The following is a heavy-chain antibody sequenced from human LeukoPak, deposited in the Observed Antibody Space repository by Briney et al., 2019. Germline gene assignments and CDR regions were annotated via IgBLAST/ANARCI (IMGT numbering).Heavy chain of an antibody. CDR2: ISGSGGST. V-gene: IGHV3-23*01. J-gene: IGHJ3*02. Sequence: GGSLRLSCAASGFTFSSYAMSWVRQAPGKGLEWVSAISGSGGSTYYADSVKGRFTISRDNSKNTLYLQMNSLRAEDTAVYYCAREGSYYDSRLNAFDIWGQGTMVTVSS. D-gene: IGHD3-22*01. CDR1: GFTFSSYA. CDR3: AREGSYYDSRLNAFDI.